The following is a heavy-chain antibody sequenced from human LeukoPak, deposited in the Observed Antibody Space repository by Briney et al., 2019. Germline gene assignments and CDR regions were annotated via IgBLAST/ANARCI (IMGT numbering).Heavy chain of an antibody. CDR3: ARDLVSYDSSGFYYDAFDI. J-gene: IGHJ3*02. CDR2: IYYSGST. CDR1: GGSISGHY. V-gene: IGHV4-59*11. Sequence: SETLSLTCTVSGGSISGHYWSWIRQAPGKGLEWIGNIYYSGSTKSNPSLKSRVTISVDTSKDQFSLKLTSVTAADTAVYYCARDLVSYDSSGFYYDAFDIWGQGTMVTVSS. D-gene: IGHD3-22*01.